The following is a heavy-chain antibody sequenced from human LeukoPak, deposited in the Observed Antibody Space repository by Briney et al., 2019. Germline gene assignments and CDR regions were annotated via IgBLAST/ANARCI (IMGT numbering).Heavy chain of an antibody. D-gene: IGHD6-13*01. CDR3: ARDLRQQLVRDYYYGMDV. V-gene: IGHV1-2*02. Sequence: GASVKVSCKASGYTFTGYYMHWVRQAPGQGLEWMGWINPNSGGTNYAQKFQGRVTMTRDTSISTAYMELSRLRSDDTAVYHCARDLRQQLVRDYYYGMDVWGQGTTVTVSS. J-gene: IGHJ6*02. CDR1: GYTFTGYY. CDR2: INPNSGGT.